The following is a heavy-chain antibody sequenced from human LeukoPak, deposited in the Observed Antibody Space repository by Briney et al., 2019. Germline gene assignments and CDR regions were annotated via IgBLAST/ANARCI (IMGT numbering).Heavy chain of an antibody. V-gene: IGHV4-4*09. CDR3: ARHSIVVVPAANWYFDL. Sequence: SETLSLTCTVSGGSISSYYWSWIRQPPGKGLEWIGYIYTSGSTNYNPSLKSRVTISVDTSKNQFSLKLSSVTAADTAVYYCARHSIVVVPAANWYFDLWGRGTLVTVSS. D-gene: IGHD2-2*01. CDR2: IYTSGST. CDR1: GGSISSYY. J-gene: IGHJ2*01.